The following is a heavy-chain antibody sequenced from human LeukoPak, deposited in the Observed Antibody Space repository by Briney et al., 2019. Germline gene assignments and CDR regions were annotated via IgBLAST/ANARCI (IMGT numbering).Heavy chain of an antibody. V-gene: IGHV3-23*01. CDR2: ISGSGGST. CDR1: GFTFGDYA. J-gene: IGHJ4*02. Sequence: GGSLRLSCTASGFTFGDYAMSWVRQAPGKGLEWVSAISGSGGSTYYADSVKGRFTISRDNSKNTLYLQMNSLRAEDTAVYYCAKTRGLRGPFDYWGQGTLVTVSS. D-gene: IGHD5-24*01. CDR3: AKTRGLRGPFDY.